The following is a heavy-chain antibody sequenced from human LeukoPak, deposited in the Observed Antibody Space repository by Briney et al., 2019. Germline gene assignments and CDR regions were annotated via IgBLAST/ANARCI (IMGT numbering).Heavy chain of an antibody. D-gene: IGHD3-10*01. CDR2: ISSSSRHT. J-gene: IGHJ4*02. Sequence: GGSLRLSCAASGFTFSSYTMNWVRQAPGKGLGWVSSISSSSRHTYYADSVKGRLTMSRDNAKNSLYLQMNSLRAEDTAVYYCARDVYGSGSYWTHYFDYWGQGTLVTVSS. CDR3: ARDVYGSGSYWTHYFDY. V-gene: IGHV3-21*01. CDR1: GFTFSSYT.